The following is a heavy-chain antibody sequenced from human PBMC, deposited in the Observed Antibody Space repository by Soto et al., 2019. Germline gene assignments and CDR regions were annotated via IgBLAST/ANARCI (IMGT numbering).Heavy chain of an antibody. D-gene: IGHD7-27*01. Sequence: SETLSLTCSVSGDSISNLDYFWAWIRQPPGQALEYIGYIYKSATTYYNPSFESRVAISVDTSKSQFSLNVTSVTAADTAVYFCARGRYCLTGRCFPNWFDSWDQGALVS. CDR1: GDSISNLDYF. V-gene: IGHV4-30-4*01. CDR2: IYKSATT. CDR3: ARGRYCLTGRCFPNWFDS. J-gene: IGHJ5*01.